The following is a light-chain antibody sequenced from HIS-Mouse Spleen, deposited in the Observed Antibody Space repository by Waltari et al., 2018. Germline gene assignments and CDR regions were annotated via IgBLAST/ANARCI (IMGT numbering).Light chain of an antibody. V-gene: IGLV3-1*01. CDR2: QDS. J-gene: IGLJ2*01. Sequence: SSELTQDPAVSVALGQTVRITCQGDSLRSYYASWYQQKPGQSPVLVIYQDSKRPSGIPRRFAGSNSGNTATLTISGTQAMDEADYYCQAWDSSYSVFGGGTKLTVL. CDR3: QAWDSSYSV. CDR1: SLRSYY.